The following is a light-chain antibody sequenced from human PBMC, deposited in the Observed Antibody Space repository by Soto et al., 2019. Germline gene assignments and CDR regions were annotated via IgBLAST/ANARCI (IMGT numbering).Light chain of an antibody. CDR2: EGS. CDR3: CSYAGTHYV. Sequence: QSVLTQPASVSGSPGQSITISCTGTSSDVGSYNLVSWYQQHPGKAPKLMIYEGSKRPSGVSNRFSGSKSGNTASLTISGLQGGDEADYYCCSYAGTHYVFGTGTKVTVL. CDR1: SSDVGSYNL. J-gene: IGLJ1*01. V-gene: IGLV2-23*01.